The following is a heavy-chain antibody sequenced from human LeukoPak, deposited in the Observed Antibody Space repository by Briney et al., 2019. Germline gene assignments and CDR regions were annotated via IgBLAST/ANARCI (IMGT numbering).Heavy chain of an antibody. V-gene: IGHV3-23*01. CDR2: ISGSGGST. J-gene: IGHJ4*02. CDR3: AKPSSSTVTDPCFDY. CDR1: GFTFSSYA. D-gene: IGHD4-17*01. Sequence: GGSLRLSCAASGFTFSSYAMSWVRQAPGKGLEWVSAISGSGGSTYYADFVKGRFTISRDNSKNTLYLQMNSLRAEDTAVYYCAKPSSSTVTDPCFDYWGQGTLVTVSS.